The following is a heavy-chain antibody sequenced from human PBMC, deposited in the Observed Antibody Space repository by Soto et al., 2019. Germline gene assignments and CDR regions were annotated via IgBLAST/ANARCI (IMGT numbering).Heavy chain of an antibody. Sequence: GGSLRLSCAASGFTFSSYAMSWVRQAPGKGLEWVSAISGSGGSTYYADSVKGRFTISRDNSKNTLYLQMNSLRDEDTAVYYCAKDRVVVPAIIAVGAFDIWGQGTMVTVSS. J-gene: IGHJ3*02. CDR3: AKDRVVVPAIIAVGAFDI. D-gene: IGHD2-21*02. CDR1: GFTFSSYA. V-gene: IGHV3-23*01. CDR2: ISGSGGST.